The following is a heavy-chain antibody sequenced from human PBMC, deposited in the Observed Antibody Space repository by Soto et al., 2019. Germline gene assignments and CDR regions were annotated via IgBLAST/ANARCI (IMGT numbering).Heavy chain of an antibody. CDR3: TPGVTSRGMDV. Sequence: EVPLVESGGGLVKPGGSLRLSCAASGFTFSNAWMSWVRQAPGKGLEWVGRIKTKTDGGTTDYAAPVKGRFTISRDDSKNTLYLQRNSLKNEDTAVYYCTPGVTSRGMDVWGQGTTVTVSS. V-gene: IGHV3-15*01. CDR1: GFTFSNAW. D-gene: IGHD2-21*02. J-gene: IGHJ6*02. CDR2: IKTKTDGGTT.